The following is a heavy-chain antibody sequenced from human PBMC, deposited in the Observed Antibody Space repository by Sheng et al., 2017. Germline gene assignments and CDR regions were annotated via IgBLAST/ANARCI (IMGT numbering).Heavy chain of an antibody. D-gene: IGHD4-17*01. J-gene: IGHJ4*01. Sequence: QVQLVESGGGVVQPGRSLRLSCAASGFTFSSYGMHWVRQAPGKGLEWVAVIWYDGSNKYYADSVKGRFTISRDNSKNTLYLQMNSLRAEDTAVYYCARADDYGDPTPPLDYSGDGT. CDR2: IWYDGSNK. CDR3: ARADDYGDPTPPLDY. V-gene: IGHV3-33*01. CDR1: GFTFSSYG.